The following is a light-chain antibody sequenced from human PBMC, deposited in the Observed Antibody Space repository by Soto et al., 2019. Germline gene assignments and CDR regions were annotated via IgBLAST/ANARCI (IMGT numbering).Light chain of an antibody. CDR3: QQYHTDWT. V-gene: IGKV1-5*03. J-gene: IGKJ1*01. Sequence: IQMTQFPSTLSGSVGDRVTITCRASQTISSWWAWYQQKPGKAPKLLIYKASTLKSGVPSRFSGSGSGTEFTLTISSLQADDFATYYCQQYHTDWTFGQGTKVDI. CDR1: QTISSW. CDR2: KAS.